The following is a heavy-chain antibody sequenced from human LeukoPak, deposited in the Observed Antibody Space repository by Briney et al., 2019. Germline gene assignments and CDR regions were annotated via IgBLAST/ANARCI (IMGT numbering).Heavy chain of an antibody. CDR3: ARERGYFDTRDY. V-gene: IGHV4-61*02. CDR2: IYTSGST. Sequence: SETLSLTCTVSGGSISSGSYYWSWIRQPAGKGLEWIGRIYTSGSTNYNPSLKSRVTISVDTSKNQFSLKLSSVTAADTAVYYCARERGYFDTRDYWGQGTLVTVSS. D-gene: IGHD3-9*01. J-gene: IGHJ4*02. CDR1: GGSISSGSYY.